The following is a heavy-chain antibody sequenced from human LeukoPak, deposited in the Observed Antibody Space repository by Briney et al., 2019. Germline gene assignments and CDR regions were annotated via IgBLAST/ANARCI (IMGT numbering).Heavy chain of an antibody. D-gene: IGHD3-10*01. CDR3: ARGGYYGSGSYRLVTYYYYMDV. Sequence: ASVEVSCKASGYTFTSYGISWVRQAPGQGLEWMGWISAYNGNTNYAQKLQGRVTMTTDTSTSTAYMELRSLRSDDTAVYYCARGGYYGSGSYRLVTYYYYMDVWGKGTTVTVSS. CDR2: ISAYNGNT. V-gene: IGHV1-18*01. CDR1: GYTFTSYG. J-gene: IGHJ6*03.